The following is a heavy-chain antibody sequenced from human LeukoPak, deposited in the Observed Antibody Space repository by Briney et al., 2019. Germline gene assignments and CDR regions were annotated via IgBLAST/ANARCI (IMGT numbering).Heavy chain of an antibody. CDR1: GFTVSSNS. V-gene: IGHV3-53*01. Sequence: GGSLRLSCTVSGFTVSSNSMSWVRQAPGKGLEWVPFTYSDNTHYSDSVKGRFTISRDNSKNTLYLQMNSLRAEDTAVYYCARRAGAYSHPYDYWGQGTLVTVSS. J-gene: IGHJ4*02. CDR2: TYSDNT. CDR3: ARRAGAYSHPYDY. D-gene: IGHD4/OR15-4a*01.